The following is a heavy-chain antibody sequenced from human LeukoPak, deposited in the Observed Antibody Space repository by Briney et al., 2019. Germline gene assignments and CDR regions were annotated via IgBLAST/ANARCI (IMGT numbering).Heavy chain of an antibody. D-gene: IGHD5-18*01. CDR1: GASISRDTYY. J-gene: IGHJ4*02. CDR2: IDSSGTT. Sequence: SETLSLTCTVSGASISRDTYYWGWLRQSPEKGLEWIGSIDSSGTTHYNSSLKSRVIISVDTSKNQVSLNLTSVTFADTAVYYCARHGYIQFWLYWGQGTQVIVSS. CDR3: ARHGYIQFWLY. V-gene: IGHV4-39*01.